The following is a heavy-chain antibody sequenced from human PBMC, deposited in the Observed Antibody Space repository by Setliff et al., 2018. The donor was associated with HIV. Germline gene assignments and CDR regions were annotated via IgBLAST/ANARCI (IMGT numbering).Heavy chain of an antibody. CDR2: IFYSGTT. J-gene: IGHJ4*02. V-gene: IGHV4-39*01. Sequence: SETLSLTCTVSGCSLSSSSYYWGWIRQPPGKGLEWIGSIFYSGTTYYNPSLESRVTISVDTSKNQFSLKLSSATATDTAVYYCARHGLRFLACFDYWGQGALVTVSS. CDR1: GCSLSSSSYY. CDR3: ARHGLRFLACFDY. D-gene: IGHD3-3*01.